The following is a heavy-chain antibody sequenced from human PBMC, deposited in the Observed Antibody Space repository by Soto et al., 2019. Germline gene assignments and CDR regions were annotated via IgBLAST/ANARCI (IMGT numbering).Heavy chain of an antibody. Sequence: TSETLSLTCTVSGGSISSGDYSLSWIRQPPGKGLEWIGYIYYSGSTSYNPSLKSRVTISLDTSKKQFSLKLSSVTAADTAVYYCARFSYYYDSSGYYHYYFDYWGQGTLVTVSS. CDR3: ARFSYYYDSSGYYHYYFDY. J-gene: IGHJ4*02. CDR1: GGSISSGDYS. CDR2: IYYSGST. D-gene: IGHD3-22*01. V-gene: IGHV4-30-4*01.